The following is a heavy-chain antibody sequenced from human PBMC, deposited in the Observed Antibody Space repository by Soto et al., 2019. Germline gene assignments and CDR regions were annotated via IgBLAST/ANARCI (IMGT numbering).Heavy chain of an antibody. D-gene: IGHD5-12*01. CDR1: GYSFTSYD. V-gene: IGHV1-8*01. Sequence: QVQLVQSGAEVKKPGASVKVSCKASGYSFTSYDVNWVRQASGQGLAWMGWMNPNSGSTVIAPKFQGRVTMTRDSSISTAYMELSSLRPDDSAIYYCARVSFNALLRFPFDLWGQGTEVTVSS. J-gene: IGHJ4*02. CDR3: ARVSFNALLRFPFDL. CDR2: MNPNSGST.